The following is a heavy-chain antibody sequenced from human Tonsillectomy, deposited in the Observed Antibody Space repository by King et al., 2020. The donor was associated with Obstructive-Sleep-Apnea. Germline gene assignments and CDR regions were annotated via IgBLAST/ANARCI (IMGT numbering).Heavy chain of an antibody. CDR3: ARDAFGHDSSGEVDY. J-gene: IGHJ4*02. CDR1: GGTFSSYA. D-gene: IGHD3-22*01. Sequence: QLVQSGAEVKKPGSSVKVSCKASGGTFSSYAISWVRQAPGQGLEWMGWIIPSFGTANYAQKFQGRVTITADESTSTAYMGLGSLRSEDTAVYYCARDAFGHDSSGEVDYWGQGTLVTVSS. CDR2: IIPSFGTA. V-gene: IGHV1-69*12.